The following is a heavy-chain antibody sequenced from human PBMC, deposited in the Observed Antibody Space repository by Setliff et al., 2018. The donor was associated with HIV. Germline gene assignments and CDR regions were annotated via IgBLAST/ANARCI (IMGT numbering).Heavy chain of an antibody. CDR2: ISGSGGLT. CDR1: GFAFSTYA. J-gene: IGHJ6*03. CDR3: AKAPYPQYYHYYMDV. D-gene: IGHD3-16*01. Sequence: GGSLRLSCAASGFAFSTYAMNWVRQAPGKGLEWVSTISGSGGLTFYADSVKGRFTISRDNSKNTLYLQMNSLIAEDTAVYYCAKAPYPQYYHYYMDVWGKGTMVTVSS. V-gene: IGHV3-23*01.